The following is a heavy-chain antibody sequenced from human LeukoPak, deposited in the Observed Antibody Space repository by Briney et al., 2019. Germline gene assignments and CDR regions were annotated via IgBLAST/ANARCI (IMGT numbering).Heavy chain of an antibody. J-gene: IGHJ4*02. V-gene: IGHV4-4*02. Sequence: SETLSLTCAVSGGSISSSNWWSWVRQPPGKGLEWIGEIYHSGSTNYNPSLKSRVTISVDKSKNQFSLKLSSVTAADTAVYYCARTDCSSTSCYLDYWGQGTLVTVSS. CDR1: GGSISSSNW. CDR3: ARTDCSSTSCYLDY. D-gene: IGHD2-2*01. CDR2: IYHSGST.